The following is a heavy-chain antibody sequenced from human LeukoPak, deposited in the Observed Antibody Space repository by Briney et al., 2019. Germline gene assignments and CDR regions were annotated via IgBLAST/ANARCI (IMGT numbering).Heavy chain of an antibody. CDR2: INPNSGGT. D-gene: IGHD3-9*01. CDR3: ARGIRYSDWLSGLPDY. Sequence: ASVKVSCKASGYTFTGYYMHWVRQAPGQGLEWMGWINPNSGGTNYAQKFQGRVTMTRDTSISTAYMELSRLRSDDTAVYYCARGIRYSDWLSGLPDYWGQGTLVTVSS. J-gene: IGHJ4*02. CDR1: GYTFTGYY. V-gene: IGHV1-2*02.